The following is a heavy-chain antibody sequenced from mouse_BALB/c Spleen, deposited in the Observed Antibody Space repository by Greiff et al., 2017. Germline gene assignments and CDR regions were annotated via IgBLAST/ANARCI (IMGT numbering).Heavy chain of an antibody. D-gene: IGHD1-1*01. Sequence: DVQLVESGGGLVQPGGSLKLSCAASGFTFSSYGMSWVRQTPDKRLELVATINSNGGSTYYPDSVKGRFTISRDNAKNTLYLQMSSLKSEDTAMYYCAKYGNFDYWGQGTTLTVSS. CDR3: AKYGNFDY. V-gene: IGHV5-6-3*01. J-gene: IGHJ2*01. CDR1: GFTFSSYG. CDR2: INSNGGST.